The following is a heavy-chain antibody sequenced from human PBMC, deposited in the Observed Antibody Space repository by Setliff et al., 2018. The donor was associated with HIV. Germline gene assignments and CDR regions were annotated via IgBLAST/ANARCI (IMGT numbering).Heavy chain of an antibody. CDR3: VINYV. V-gene: IGHV4-34*01. Sequence: KASETLSLTCAVYGGSISAYYWSWIRQSPGKGLEWIGEVTDGGNTNYNPSLESRVTMSVDTSKNQFSLRLRSVTAADTAVYYCVINYVWGQGNKVTVSS. J-gene: IGHJ4*02. D-gene: IGHD3-16*01. CDR2: VTDGGNT. CDR1: GGSISAYY.